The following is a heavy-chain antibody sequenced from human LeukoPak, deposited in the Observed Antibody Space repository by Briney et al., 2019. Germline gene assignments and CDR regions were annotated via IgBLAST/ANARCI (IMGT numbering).Heavy chain of an antibody. CDR1: GFTFGSHA. J-gene: IGHJ4*02. D-gene: IGHD3-3*01. CDR2: ISRNSLYM. Sequence: PGGSLRLSCVASGFTFGSHAMSWVRQAPGKGLEWASSISRNSLYMYYADSLKGRFTISRDNAKNSLYLQMDSLRAEDTAVYYCARDKVGHDFWSGYSDFWGQGTLVTVSS. CDR3: ARDKVGHDFWSGYSDF. V-gene: IGHV3-21*06.